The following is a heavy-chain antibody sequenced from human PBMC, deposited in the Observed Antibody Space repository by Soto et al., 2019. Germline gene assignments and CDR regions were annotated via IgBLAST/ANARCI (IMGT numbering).Heavy chain of an antibody. Sequence: QIQLVQSGAEVKKPGASVKVSCKAAGYIFSNYAIKWLRQAPGQGLEWMGWISAHNGNTNYAEKFQGRVAMTTDTSTNTAYMELRSLSSDDTAVYYFARDLSRGYDLDYFDYWGQGTLVTVSS. CDR1: GYIFSNYA. D-gene: IGHD5-12*01. CDR3: ARDLSRGYDLDYFDY. CDR2: ISAHNGNT. V-gene: IGHV1-18*01. J-gene: IGHJ4*02.